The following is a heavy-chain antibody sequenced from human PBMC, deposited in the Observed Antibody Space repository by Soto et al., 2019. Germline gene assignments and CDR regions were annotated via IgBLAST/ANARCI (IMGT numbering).Heavy chain of an antibody. V-gene: IGHV4-61*01. CDR3: ARLSAGHGDNHDY. CDR1: GGSVSSGSYY. CDR2: IYYSGST. Sequence: SETLSLTCTVSGGSVSSGSYYWSWIRQPPGKGLEWIGYIYYSGSTNYNPSLKSRVTISVDTSKNQFSLKLSSVTAADTAIYYCARLSAGHGDNHDYWGQGTLVTVSS. D-gene: IGHD4-17*01. J-gene: IGHJ4*02.